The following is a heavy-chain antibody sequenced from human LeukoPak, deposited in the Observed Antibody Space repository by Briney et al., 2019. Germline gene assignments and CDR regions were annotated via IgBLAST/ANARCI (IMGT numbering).Heavy chain of an antibody. V-gene: IGHV4-38-2*01. J-gene: IGHJ4*02. CDR1: GYSISSGYY. Sequence: SETLSLTCAVSGYSISSGYYWGWIRQPRGKALEWIGSIYHSGSTYYNPSLKSRVTISVDTSKNQFSLKLSSVTAADTAVYYCVRKHFQFGELHFDYWGQGTLVTVSS. CDR2: IYHSGST. D-gene: IGHD3-10*01. CDR3: VRKHFQFGELHFDY.